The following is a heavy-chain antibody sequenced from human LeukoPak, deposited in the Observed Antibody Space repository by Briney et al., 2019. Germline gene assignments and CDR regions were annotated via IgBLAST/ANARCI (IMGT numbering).Heavy chain of an antibody. CDR2: IYYSGST. CDR3: ARVGGSHIDY. Sequence: SETLSLTCTVSGGSISSYYWSWIRQPPGKGLEWIGYIYYSGSTNYNPTLKSRVTISVDTSKNQFSLKLSSVTAADTAVYYCARVGGSHIDYWGQGTLVTVSS. V-gene: IGHV4-59*01. J-gene: IGHJ4*02. D-gene: IGHD3-16*01. CDR1: GGSISSYY.